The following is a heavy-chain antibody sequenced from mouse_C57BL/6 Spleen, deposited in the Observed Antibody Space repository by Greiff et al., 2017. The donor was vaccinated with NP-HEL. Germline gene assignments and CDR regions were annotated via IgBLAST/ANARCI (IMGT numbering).Heavy chain of an antibody. CDR1: GYTFTSYT. D-gene: IGHD2-4*01. J-gene: IGHJ2*01. CDR3: ARGVYYDYDGLYFDY. V-gene: IGHV1-4*01. CDR2: INPSSGYT. Sequence: QVQLQQSGAELARPGASVKMSCKASGYTFTSYTMHWVKQRPGQGLEWTGYINPSSGYTKYNQKFKDKATLTADKSSSTAYMQLSSLTSEDSAVYYCARGVYYDYDGLYFDYWGQGTTLTVSS.